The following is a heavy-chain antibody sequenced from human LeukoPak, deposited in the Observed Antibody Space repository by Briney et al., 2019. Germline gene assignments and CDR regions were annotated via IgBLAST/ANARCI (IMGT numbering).Heavy chain of an antibody. V-gene: IGHV1-69*05. CDR3: ARGGRSSGYYHRHDAFDI. CDR2: IIPIFGTA. J-gene: IGHJ3*02. Sequence: ASVKVSCKASGGTFSSYAISWVRQAPGQGLEWMGGIIPIFGTANYAQKFQGRVTITTDESTSTAYMELSSLRSEDTAVYYCARGGRSSGYYHRHDAFDIWGQGTMVTVSS. D-gene: IGHD3-22*01. CDR1: GGTFSSYA.